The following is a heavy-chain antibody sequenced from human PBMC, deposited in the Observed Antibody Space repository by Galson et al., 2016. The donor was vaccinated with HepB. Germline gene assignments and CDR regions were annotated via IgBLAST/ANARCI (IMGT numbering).Heavy chain of an antibody. D-gene: IGHD2-15*01. J-gene: IGHJ6*04. CDR3: AKDQGPYIYCSGDSCNYFYAMDV. V-gene: IGHV3-30*18. CDR1: GFTLSYYG. CDR2: IAFDGSSQ. Sequence: SLRLSCAVSGFTLSYYGMRWVRQAPGKGLEWVAVIAFDGSSQYYADSVKGRFTISRDDSKNTVYLQMNSLRPEDTAVYYCAKDQGPYIYCSGDSCNYFYAMDVWGEGITVTVNS.